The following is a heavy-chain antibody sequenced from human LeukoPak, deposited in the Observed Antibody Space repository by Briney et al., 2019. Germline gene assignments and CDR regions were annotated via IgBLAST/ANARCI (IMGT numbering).Heavy chain of an antibody. D-gene: IGHD3-3*01. CDR1: GDTFKNYH. Sequence: GASVKVSCKVFGDTFKNYHISWVRQAPGEGLEWMGWIGAYDRNTNYAQQFRGRVTMTTDTSTSTAYMELASLRSDDTAVYYCARGDIRFLGSPGYWGQGTLVTVSS. CDR3: ARGDIRFLGSPGY. J-gene: IGHJ4*02. V-gene: IGHV1-18*01. CDR2: IGAYDRNT.